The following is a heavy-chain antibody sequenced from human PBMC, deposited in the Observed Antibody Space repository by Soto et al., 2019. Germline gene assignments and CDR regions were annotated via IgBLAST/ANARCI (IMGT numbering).Heavy chain of an antibody. V-gene: IGHV3-30-3*01. CDR1: GFTFSSYA. J-gene: IGHJ6*02. CDR2: ISYDGSNK. Sequence: GSLRLSCAASGFTFSSYAMHWVRQAPGKGLEWVAVISYDGSNKYYADSVKGRFTISRDNSKNTLYLQMNSLRAEDTAVYYCARDQFVRSSTYYYYGMDVWGQGTTVTVSS. CDR3: ARDQFVRSSTYYYYGMDV. D-gene: IGHD6-13*01.